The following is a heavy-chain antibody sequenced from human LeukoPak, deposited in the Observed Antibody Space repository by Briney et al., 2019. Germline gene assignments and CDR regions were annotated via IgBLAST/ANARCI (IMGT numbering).Heavy chain of an antibody. D-gene: IGHD1-7*01. CDR3: ARAGNYYFDL. V-gene: IGHV3-74*01. Sequence: GGSLRLSCAASGFTFSSSWMRWVRQGPGKGLVWVARMNADGRTINYADSVKGRFTISRDNAKNTLYLQMNSLRTEGAAVYYCARAGNYYFDLWGRGTQVTVSS. CDR2: MNADGRTI. CDR1: GFTFSSSW. J-gene: IGHJ2*01.